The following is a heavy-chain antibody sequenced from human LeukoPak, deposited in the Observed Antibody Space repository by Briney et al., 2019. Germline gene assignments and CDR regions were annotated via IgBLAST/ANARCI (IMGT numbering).Heavy chain of an antibody. CDR3: ARTTTMIRRVIGSGMDV. J-gene: IGHJ6*02. D-gene: IGHD3-10*01. V-gene: IGHV3-21*06. CDR2: ISGGSGYI. CDR1: GFTFSSYS. Sequence: PGGSLRLSCVASGFTFSSYSMNWVRQAPGKGLEWVSSISGGSGYIYYADSVRGRFTISRDNAENSLYLQMNSLRAEDTAVYYCARTTTMIRRVIGSGMDVWGQGTTVTVSS.